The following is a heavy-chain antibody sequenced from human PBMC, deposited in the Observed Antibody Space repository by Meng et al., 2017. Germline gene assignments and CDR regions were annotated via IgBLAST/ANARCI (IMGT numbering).Heavy chain of an antibody. CDR1: GFTRSDHY. CDR2: SRDKTQSYSI. D-gene: IGHD2-21*01. V-gene: IGHV3-72*01. Sequence: EVQLVASGGALVQPGGSLRLSCTVSGFTRSDHYMDWVRQAPGKGLEWVGRSRDKTQSYSIEYAASVKGRFIISRDDSQQSLYLQMNSLQTDDTAMYYCTRGFCGGGTCYSGLTWGQGSLVTVSS. J-gene: IGHJ4*02. CDR3: TRGFCGGGTCYSGLT.